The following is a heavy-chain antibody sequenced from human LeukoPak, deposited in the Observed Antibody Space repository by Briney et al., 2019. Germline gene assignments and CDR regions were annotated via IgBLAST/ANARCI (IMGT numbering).Heavy chain of an antibody. Sequence: PSETLSLTCTVSGGSVSSSRYYWGWMRQPPGGGLEWIGSIHYSGGTYYNPSLKSRVTISVGTSSNQFTLKVSSVTAADTAVYHCAPGSTHGSRGSWFDPWGQGTLVTVSS. CDR2: IHYSGGT. CDR1: GGSVSSSRYY. V-gene: IGHV4-39*01. CDR3: APGSTHGSRGSWFDP. J-gene: IGHJ5*02. D-gene: IGHD1-26*01.